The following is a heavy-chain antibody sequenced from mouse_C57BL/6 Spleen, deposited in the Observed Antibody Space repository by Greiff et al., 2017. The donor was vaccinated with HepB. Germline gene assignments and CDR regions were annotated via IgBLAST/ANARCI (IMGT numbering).Heavy chain of an antibody. D-gene: IGHD3-2*02. CDR1: GYTFTSYW. CDR3: ARAQTAQATYYAMDY. J-gene: IGHJ4*01. CDR2: IYPGSGST. V-gene: IGHV1-55*01. Sequence: VQLQQPGAELVKPGASVKMSCKASGYTFTSYWITWVKQRPGQGLEWIGDIYPGSGSTNYNEKFKSKATLTVDTSSSTAYMQLSSLTSEDSAVYYCARAQTAQATYYAMDYWGQGTSVTVSS.